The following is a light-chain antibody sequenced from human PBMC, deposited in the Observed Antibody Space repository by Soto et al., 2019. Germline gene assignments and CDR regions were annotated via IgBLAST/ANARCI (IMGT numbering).Light chain of an antibody. CDR1: QSISDW. Sequence: DVQMTQSPSTLSASVGDRVTITCRASQSISDWLAWYQQKPGKAPKLLIYKASSLESGVPSRFSGSGSGTEFTLTISSLQPDDFATYYCQQYYSYFRTFGQGTKVEIK. CDR2: KAS. J-gene: IGKJ1*01. V-gene: IGKV1-5*03. CDR3: QQYYSYFRT.